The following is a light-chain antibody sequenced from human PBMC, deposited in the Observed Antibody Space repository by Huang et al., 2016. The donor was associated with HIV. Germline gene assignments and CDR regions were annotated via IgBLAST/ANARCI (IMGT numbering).Light chain of an antibody. J-gene: IGKJ1*01. V-gene: IGKV1-NL1*01. CDR3: QQYYLTPLT. CDR2: AVS. Sequence: DIQMTQSPSSLSASVGDRVTITCRASQGITNSLAWYQQKPGKAPKLLLNAVSRLESGVPSKFSGSGYGTDYTLTISSLQPEDFAMYYCQQYYLTPLTFGQGTKVEIK. CDR1: QGITNS.